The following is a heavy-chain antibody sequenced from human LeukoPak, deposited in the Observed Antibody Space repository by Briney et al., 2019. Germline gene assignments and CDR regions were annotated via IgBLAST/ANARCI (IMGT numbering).Heavy chain of an antibody. CDR2: INPSGGST. J-gene: IGHJ3*01. CDR3: ARIRDGYNDAYDL. D-gene: IGHD5-24*01. CDR1: GYTFTSYY. Sequence: ASVKVPCKASGYTFTSYYMHWVRQAPGQGLEWMGIINPSGGSTSYAQKFQGRVTMTRDMSTSTVYMELSSLRSEDTAIYYCARIRDGYNDAYDLWGQGTVVTVPS. V-gene: IGHV1-46*01.